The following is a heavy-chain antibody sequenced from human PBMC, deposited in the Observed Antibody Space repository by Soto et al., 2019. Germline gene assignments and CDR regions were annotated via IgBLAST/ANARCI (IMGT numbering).Heavy chain of an antibody. J-gene: IGHJ3*02. CDR3: ARVQRDAFEI. Sequence: SETLSLTCTVSGGSISSYYWSWIRQPPGKGLEWIGYIYYSGSTYYNPSLKSRVTISVDTSKNQFSLKLSSVTAADTAGYYCARVQRDAFEIWGQGTRVTVSS. CDR1: GGSISSYY. CDR2: IYYSGST. V-gene: IGHV4-59*06.